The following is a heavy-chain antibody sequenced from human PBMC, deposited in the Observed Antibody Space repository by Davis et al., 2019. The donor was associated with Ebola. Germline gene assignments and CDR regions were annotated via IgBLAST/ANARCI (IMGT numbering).Heavy chain of an antibody. CDR2: IRSKANSYAT. CDR3: AREENYYDSSGYYSYYFDY. Sequence: GESLKISCAASGFTFSGSAMHWVRQASGKGLEWVGRIRSKANSYATAYAASVKGRFTISRDDSKNTAYLQMNSLRAEDTAVYYCAREENYYDSSGYYSYYFDYWGQGTLVTVSS. V-gene: IGHV3-73*01. J-gene: IGHJ4*02. D-gene: IGHD3-22*01. CDR1: GFTFSGSA.